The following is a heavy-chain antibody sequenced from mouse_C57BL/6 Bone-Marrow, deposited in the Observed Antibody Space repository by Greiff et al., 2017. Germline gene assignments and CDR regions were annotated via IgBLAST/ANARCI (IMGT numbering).Heavy chain of an antibody. CDR3: ARAPGCYAMDY. Sequence: ESGPGLVKPSQSLSLTCSVTGYSITSGYYWNWIRQFPGNKLEWMGYISYDGSNNYNPSLKNRISITLDTSKNQFFLKLNSVTTEDTATYYCARAPGCYAMDYWGQGTSVTVSS. J-gene: IGHJ4*01. V-gene: IGHV3-6*01. CDR1: GYSITSGYY. CDR2: ISYDGSN.